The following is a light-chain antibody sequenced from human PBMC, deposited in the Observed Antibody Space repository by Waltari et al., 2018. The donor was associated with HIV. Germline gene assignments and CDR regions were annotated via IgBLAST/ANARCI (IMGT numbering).Light chain of an antibody. CDR1: SSDVGNYNL. V-gene: IGLV2-23*02. CDR2: EVS. Sequence: QSALTQPASVSGSPGQSITISCTGTSSDVGNYNLVSWYQQHPGKAPKLMIYEVSKRPSWVSNRFSGSKSGNTASLTISGLQAEDEADYYCCSYAGSVVFGGGTKLTVL. CDR3: CSYAGSVV. J-gene: IGLJ2*01.